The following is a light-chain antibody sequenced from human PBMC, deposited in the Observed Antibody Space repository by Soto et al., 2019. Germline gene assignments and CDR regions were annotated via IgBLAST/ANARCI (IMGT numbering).Light chain of an antibody. CDR2: SAS. Sequence: EFVLTQSPGTLSLSPGERATLSCRASQSFSSSYLAWYQQKPGQAPRLLIYSASSRATGIPDRFSGSGSGADFTLTLSRLEPEDFAVYYCQQYGRSPQITFGRGTRLEIK. CDR3: QQYGRSPQIT. J-gene: IGKJ5*01. V-gene: IGKV3-20*01. CDR1: QSFSSSY.